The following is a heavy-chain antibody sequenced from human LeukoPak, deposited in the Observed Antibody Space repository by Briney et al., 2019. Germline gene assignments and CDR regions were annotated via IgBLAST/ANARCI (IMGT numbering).Heavy chain of an antibody. D-gene: IGHD3-10*01. CDR3: AQSSGSYLSVDY. CDR2: IYYSGGT. J-gene: IGHJ4*02. Sequence: SETLSLTCTVSGGSISSYYWSWIRQPPGKGLEWIGYIYYSGGTNYNPSLKSRVTISVDTSKNQFSLKLSSVTAADTAVYYCAQSSGSYLSVDYWGQGTLVTVSS. V-gene: IGHV4-59*08. CDR1: GGSISSYY.